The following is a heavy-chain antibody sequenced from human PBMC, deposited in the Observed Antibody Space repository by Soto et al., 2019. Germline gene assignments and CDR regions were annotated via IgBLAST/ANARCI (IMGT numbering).Heavy chain of an antibody. CDR2: IIPIFGTA. CDR1: GGTFSSYA. J-gene: IGHJ6*02. D-gene: IGHD3-10*01. V-gene: IGHV1-69*13. CDR3: ARAGYYYGSGSYYTELYYYYGMDV. Sequence: ASVKVSCKASGGTFSSYAISWVRQAPGQGLEWMGGIIPIFGTANYAQKFQGRVTITADESTSTTYMELSSLRTEDTAVYYCARAGYYYGSGSYYTELYYYYGMDVWGQGTTVTVSS.